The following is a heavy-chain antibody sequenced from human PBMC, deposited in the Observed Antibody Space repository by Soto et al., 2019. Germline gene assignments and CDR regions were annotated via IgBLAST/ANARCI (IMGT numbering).Heavy chain of an antibody. D-gene: IGHD3-10*01. CDR3: ARVPYYYGSGSYYNPDY. CDR2: ISDSGGTR. V-gene: IGHV3-48*03. Sequence: PVGSLRLSCAASGFTFSSYEMVWVRQTPGQGLEWVSYISDSGGTRHYADSVKGRFTISRDNAKNSLYLQMDNLRGEDTAVYYCARVPYYYGSGSYYNPDYWGQGTLVTVSS. CDR1: GFTFSSYE. J-gene: IGHJ4*02.